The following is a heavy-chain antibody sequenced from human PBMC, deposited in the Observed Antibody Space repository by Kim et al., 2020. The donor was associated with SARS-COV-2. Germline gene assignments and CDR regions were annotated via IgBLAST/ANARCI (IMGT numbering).Heavy chain of an antibody. CDR2: IYYSGST. Sequence: SETLSLTCTVSGGSISSYYWSWIRQPPGKGLEWIGYIYYSGSTNYNPSLKSRVTISVDTSKNQFSLKLSSVTAEDTAVYYCARHDYDSSGYYPAIYYFD. CDR3: ARHDYDSSGYYPAIYYFD. V-gene: IGHV4-59*08. D-gene: IGHD3-22*01. CDR1: GGSISSYY. J-gene: IGHJ4*01.